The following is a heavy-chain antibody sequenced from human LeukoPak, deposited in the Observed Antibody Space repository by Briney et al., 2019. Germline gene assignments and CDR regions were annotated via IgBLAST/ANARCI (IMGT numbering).Heavy chain of an antibody. V-gene: IGHV3-64*01. J-gene: IGHJ4*02. CDR3: ARVRGWYVDY. CDR1: GFTFSSYA. Sequence: PGGSLRLSCAASGFTFSSYAMHWVRQAPGKGLEYVSAISSNGGSTYYANSVKGRFTISRDNSKNTLYLQMGSLRVEDMAVYYCARVRGWYVDYWGQGTLVTVSS. CDR2: ISSNGGST. D-gene: IGHD6-19*01.